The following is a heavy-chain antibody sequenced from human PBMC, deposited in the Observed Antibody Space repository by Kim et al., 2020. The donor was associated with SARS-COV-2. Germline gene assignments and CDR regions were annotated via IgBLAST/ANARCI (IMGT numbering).Heavy chain of an antibody. D-gene: IGHD6-13*01. Sequence: ADSVKGRFTISRDNAKNSLYLQMNSLRDEDTAVYYCARVPTAAAGTCFDYWGQGTLVTVSS. CDR3: ARVPTAAAGTCFDY. J-gene: IGHJ4*02. V-gene: IGHV3-48*02.